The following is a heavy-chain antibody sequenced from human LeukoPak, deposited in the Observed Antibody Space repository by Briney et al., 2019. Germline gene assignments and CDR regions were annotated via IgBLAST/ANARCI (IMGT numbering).Heavy chain of an antibody. V-gene: IGHV3-23*01. J-gene: IGHJ4*02. CDR1: GFTFSSYW. Sequence: GGSLRLSCAVSGFTFSSYWMHWVRQAPGKGLEWVSAISGSGGSTYYADSVKGRFTISRDNSKNTLYLQMNSLRAEDTAVYYCAKLRIQLWSALDYWGQGTLVTVSS. CDR3: AKLRIQLWSALDY. D-gene: IGHD5-18*01. CDR2: ISGSGGST.